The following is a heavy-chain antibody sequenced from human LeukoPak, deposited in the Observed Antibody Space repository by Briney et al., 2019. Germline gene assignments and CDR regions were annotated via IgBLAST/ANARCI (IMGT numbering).Heavy chain of an antibody. D-gene: IGHD3-3*01. J-gene: IGHJ4*02. CDR1: GFTFSSYG. CDR2: IRYDGSNK. Sequence: GESLRLSCAASGFTFSSYGMHWVRQAPGKGLEWVSLIRYDGSNKYYADSVKGRFTISRDNSKNTLYLQMNSLRAEDTAVYYCVKDYDFWSGYYSPTRGYFDYWGQGTLVTVSS. CDR3: VKDYDFWSGYYSPTRGYFDY. V-gene: IGHV3-30*02.